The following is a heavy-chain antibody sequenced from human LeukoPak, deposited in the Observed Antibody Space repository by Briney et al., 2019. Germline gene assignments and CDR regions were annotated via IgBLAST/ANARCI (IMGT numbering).Heavy chain of an antibody. CDR1: GFTFSSYA. CDR3: AKDPKNIVATIYT. Sequence: GGSLRLSCAASGFTFSSYAMSWVRQAPGKGLEWVSAISGSGGSTYYADSVKGRFTISRDNSKNTLYLQMNSLRAEDSAVYYCAKDPKNIVATIYTWGQGTLVTLSS. J-gene: IGHJ5*02. V-gene: IGHV3-23*01. D-gene: IGHD5-12*01. CDR2: ISGSGGST.